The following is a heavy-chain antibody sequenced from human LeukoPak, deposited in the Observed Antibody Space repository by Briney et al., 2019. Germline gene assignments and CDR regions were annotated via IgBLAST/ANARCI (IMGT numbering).Heavy chain of an antibody. CDR2: FDPEDGET. J-gene: IGHJ4*02. CDR3: ETGYPHSGGSCCAL. D-gene: IGHD2-15*01. V-gene: IGHV1-24*01. CDR1: GYTLTELS. Sequence: ASVKVSCKVSGYTLTELSMHWVRQAPGKGLEWMGGFDPEDGETIYAHTFQGRVTMTEDPSTDTAYMELSSLRSEQTAVYVCETGYPHSGGSCCALGGQGTLVTVSS.